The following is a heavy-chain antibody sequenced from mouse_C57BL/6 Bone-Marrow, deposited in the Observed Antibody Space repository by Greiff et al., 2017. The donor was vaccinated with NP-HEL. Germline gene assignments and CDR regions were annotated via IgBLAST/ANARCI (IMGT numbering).Heavy chain of an antibody. Sequence: VQLQQSGAELARPGASVKLSCKASGYTFTSYGISWVKQRTGQGLEWIGEIYPRSGNTYYNEKFKGKATLTADKSSRPSYMELRSLTSEDSAVYFCASWGRDGSGPFAYGGKGTLVTVSA. CDR2: IYPRSGNT. D-gene: IGHD3-2*02. V-gene: IGHV1-81*01. J-gene: IGHJ3*01. CDR3: ASWGRDGSGPFAY. CDR1: GYTFTSYG.